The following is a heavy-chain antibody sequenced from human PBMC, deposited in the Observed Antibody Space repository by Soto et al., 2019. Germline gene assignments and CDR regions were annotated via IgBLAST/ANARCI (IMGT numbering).Heavy chain of an antibody. Sequence: QIQLVQSGTEVREPGASVKVSCQASGYTFTSYGIIWVRQAPGQGLELMGWISGYNNNKNYAQKYQARVTMTTDTSTRTAYMELRSLRSDDTAVYYCASDGAIAPAEGAYWGQGTLVTVSS. CDR3: ASDGAIAPAEGAY. J-gene: IGHJ4*02. D-gene: IGHD6-13*01. CDR1: GYTFTSYG. V-gene: IGHV1-18*01. CDR2: ISGYNNNK.